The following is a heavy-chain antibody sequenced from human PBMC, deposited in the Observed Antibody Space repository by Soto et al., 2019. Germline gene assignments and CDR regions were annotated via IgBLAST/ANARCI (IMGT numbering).Heavy chain of an antibody. V-gene: IGHV3-66*01. CDR1: GFTVTNDY. CDR2: IYSGGST. J-gene: IGHJ6*02. Sequence: EVQVVESGGGLVQPGGSLRLTCAASGFTVTNDYMTWVRQAPGKGLEWVSVIYSGGSTYYGDSMRDRFVISRDNSKNLLYLQMNSLRVEDTAIYYCARDPGDRNGMSAWGQGTTVTVSS. CDR3: ARDPGDRNGMSA. D-gene: IGHD1-26*01.